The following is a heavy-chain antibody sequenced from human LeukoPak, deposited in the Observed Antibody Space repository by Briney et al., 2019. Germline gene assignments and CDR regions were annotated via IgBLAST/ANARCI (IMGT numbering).Heavy chain of an antibody. V-gene: IGHV4-61*02. D-gene: IGHD3-3*01. Sequence: SETLSLTCTVSGGSISSGSYSWNWIRQPAGKGLEWIGRIYTSGSTNYNPSLKSRLTISVDTSKNQFSLKLSSVTAADTAVYYCARLYYDFWSGYYTGWFDPWGQGTLVTVSS. CDR1: GGSISSGSYS. CDR3: ARLYYDFWSGYYTGWFDP. CDR2: IYTSGST. J-gene: IGHJ5*02.